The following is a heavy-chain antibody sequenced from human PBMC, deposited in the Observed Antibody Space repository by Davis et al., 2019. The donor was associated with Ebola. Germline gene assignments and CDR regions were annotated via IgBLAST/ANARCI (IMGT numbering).Heavy chain of an antibody. CDR2: IKHDGSEG. D-gene: IGHD6-6*01. Sequence: PGGSLRLSCAASGFTFSSYWMSWVRQAPGKGLVWVANIKHDGSEGYYVDSVKGRFTISRDNAKNSLYLQMNSLRAEDTAVYYCARELIAARPPYYYYGMDVWGQGTTVTVSS. CDR3: ARELIAARPPYYYYGMDV. V-gene: IGHV3-7*01. CDR1: GFTFSSYW. J-gene: IGHJ6*02.